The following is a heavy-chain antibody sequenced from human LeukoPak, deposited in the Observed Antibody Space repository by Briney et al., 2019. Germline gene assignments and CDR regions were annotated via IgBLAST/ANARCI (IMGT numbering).Heavy chain of an antibody. D-gene: IGHD6-13*01. CDR2: VNPNSGNT. J-gene: IGHJ4*02. CDR3: ARERGIAASGVDY. Sequence: ASVKVSCKTSGYTFTSYDLNWVRQATGQGLEWMGWVNPNSGNTGYAQKFQGRVTMTMDPSISTAYMELRSLISDDTAVYYCARERGIAASGVDYWGQGTLVTVSS. CDR1: GYTFTSYD. V-gene: IGHV1-8*01.